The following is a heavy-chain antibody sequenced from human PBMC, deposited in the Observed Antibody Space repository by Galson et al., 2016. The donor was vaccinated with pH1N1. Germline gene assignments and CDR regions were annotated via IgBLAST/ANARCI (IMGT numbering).Heavy chain of an antibody. V-gene: IGHV3-7*01. D-gene: IGHD1-26*01. CDR2: IKQDGSKK. CDR3: TSDAGGYSDFDY. J-gene: IGHJ4*02. Sequence: SLRLSCAASGFTFSSYWMSWVRQAPGKGLEWVANIKQDGSKKYYLDSVKGRFTISRDNAKNSLYLQMGSLRAEDMAVYYCTSDAGGYSDFDYWGQGTLVTVSS. CDR1: GFTFSSYW.